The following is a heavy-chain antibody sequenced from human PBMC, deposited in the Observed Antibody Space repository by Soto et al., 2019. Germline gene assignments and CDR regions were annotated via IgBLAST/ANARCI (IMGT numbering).Heavy chain of an antibody. D-gene: IGHD2-15*01. CDR1: GGTFSSYA. Sequence: ASVKVSCKASGGTFSSYAISWVRQAPGQGLEWMGGIIPIFGTANYAQKFQGRVTITADESTSTAYMELSSLRSEDTAVYYCARDRNGYCSGGSCYPNWFDPWGQGTLVTVSS. CDR3: ARDRNGYCSGGSCYPNWFDP. J-gene: IGHJ5*02. V-gene: IGHV1-69*13. CDR2: IIPIFGTA.